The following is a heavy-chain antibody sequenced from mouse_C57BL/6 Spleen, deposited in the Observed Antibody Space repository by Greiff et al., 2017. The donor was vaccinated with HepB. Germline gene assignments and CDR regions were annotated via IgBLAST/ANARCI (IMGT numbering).Heavy chain of an antibody. CDR3: TRLYYSNDYAMDY. J-gene: IGHJ4*01. Sequence: VQLQQSGAELVRPGASVTLSCKASGYTFTDYEMHWVKQTPVHGLEWIGAIDPETGGTAYNQKFKGKAILTADKSSSTAYMELRSLTSEDSAVYYCTRLYYSNDYAMDYWGQGTSVTVSS. D-gene: IGHD2-5*01. CDR1: GYTFTDYE. V-gene: IGHV1-15*01. CDR2: IDPETGGT.